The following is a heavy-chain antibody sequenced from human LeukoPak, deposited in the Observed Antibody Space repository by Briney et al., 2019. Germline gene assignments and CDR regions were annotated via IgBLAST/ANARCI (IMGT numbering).Heavy chain of an antibody. CDR1: GGSISDYH. J-gene: IGHJ4*02. D-gene: IGHD3-10*01. V-gene: IGHV4-59*01. CDR2: LYYSENP. CDR3: ARVHGSGSFGD. Sequence: PSETLSLTCTVSGGSISDYHWGWIRQAPGKGLEWIGYLYYSENPKYNPSLKSRIGISADTSRNHFSLTLRSVNAVDTAMYYCARVHGSGSFGDWGQGTLVIVSS.